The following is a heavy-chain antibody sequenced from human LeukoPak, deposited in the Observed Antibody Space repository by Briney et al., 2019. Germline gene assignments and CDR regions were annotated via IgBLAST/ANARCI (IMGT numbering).Heavy chain of an antibody. CDR3: ARAPFSSSSWDLYYYGMDV. CDR1: CGTSSSYP. D-gene: IGHD6-13*01. V-gene: IGHV1-69*13. J-gene: IGHJ6*04. CDR2: IIPIFGTA. Sequence: GASMKISSKASCGTSSSYPISRVRQAPGQGLDWIGGIIPIFGTANYAQNFQGRVTITADETTSTAYMELSSLRSEDTAVYYCARAPFSSSSWDLYYYGMDVWGKGTTVTVSS.